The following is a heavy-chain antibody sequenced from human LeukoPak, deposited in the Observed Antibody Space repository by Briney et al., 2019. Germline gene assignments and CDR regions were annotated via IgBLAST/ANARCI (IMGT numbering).Heavy chain of an antibody. CDR2: INSDGSWT. V-gene: IGHV3-74*01. CDR1: GNYW. CDR3: VSFYETY. Sequence: GGSLRLSCAASGNYWMHWARQVPGQGLVWVSHINSDGSWTSYADSVKGRFTISKDNAKNTVYLQMNSLRAEDTAVYYCVSFYETYWGRGTLVTVSS. J-gene: IGHJ4*02. D-gene: IGHD2/OR15-2a*01.